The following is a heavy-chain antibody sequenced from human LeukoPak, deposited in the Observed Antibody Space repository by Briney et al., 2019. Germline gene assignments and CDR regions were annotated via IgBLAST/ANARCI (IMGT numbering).Heavy chain of an antibody. CDR2: IYHSGST. CDR3: ARQGLYYYDSSGPDAFDI. V-gene: IGHV4-38-2*01. D-gene: IGHD3-22*01. CDR1: GYSISSGYY. J-gene: IGHJ3*02. Sequence: SETLSLTCAVSGYSISSGYYWGWIRQPPGKGLEWIGSIYHSGSTYYNPSLKSRVTISVDTSKSQFSLKLSSVTAADTAVYYCARQGLYYYDSSGPDAFDIWGQGTMVTVSS.